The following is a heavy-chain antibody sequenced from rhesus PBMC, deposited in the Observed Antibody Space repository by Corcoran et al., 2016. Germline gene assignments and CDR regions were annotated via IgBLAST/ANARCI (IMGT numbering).Heavy chain of an antibody. V-gene: IGHV4-147*01. J-gene: IGHJ2*01. CDR1: GYSISSNY. Sequence: QVQLQESGPGLVKPSETLSLTCAVSGYSISSNYWSWIRQPPGKGLEWIGYIYGSSGTPHNNPSLKSRVTFSTDPSKNQFSLKLSSVTAADTAVYYCARAPRGYYYDSGYFGYFDIWGPGTPITISS. D-gene: IGHD3-28*01. CDR3: ARAPRGYYYDSGYFGYFDI. CDR2: IYGSSGTP.